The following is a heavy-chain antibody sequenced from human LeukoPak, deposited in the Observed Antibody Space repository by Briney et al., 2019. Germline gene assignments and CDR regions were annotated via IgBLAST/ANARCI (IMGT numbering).Heavy chain of an antibody. Sequence: SETPSPTRTVSGGSISSSSYYLGWVRPPPGKGLEWIGSIYYSGSTYYNPSLKSRVTISVDTSKNQFSLKLSSVTAADTAVYYCASQHRLDYWGQGTLVTVSS. CDR2: IYYSGST. J-gene: IGHJ4*02. CDR3: ASQHRLDY. D-gene: IGHD3-16*01. CDR1: GGSISSSSYY. V-gene: IGHV4-39*01.